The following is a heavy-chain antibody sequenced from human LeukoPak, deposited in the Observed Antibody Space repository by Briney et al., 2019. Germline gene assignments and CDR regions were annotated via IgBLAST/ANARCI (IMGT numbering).Heavy chain of an antibody. J-gene: IGHJ4*02. CDR1: GGSFSGYY. CDR2: INHSGST. Sequence: PSETPSLTCAVYGGSFSGYYWSWIRQPPGKGLEWIGEINHSGSTNYNPSLKSRVTISVDTSKNQFSLKLSSVTAADTAVYYCARVPALWPKSDGYYFDYWGQGTLVTVSS. CDR3: ARVPALWPKSDGYYFDY. D-gene: IGHD2-2*01. V-gene: IGHV4-34*01.